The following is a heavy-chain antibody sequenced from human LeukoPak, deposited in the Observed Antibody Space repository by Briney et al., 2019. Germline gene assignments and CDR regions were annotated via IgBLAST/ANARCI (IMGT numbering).Heavy chain of an antibody. D-gene: IGHD3-22*01. CDR1: VFTFTTSA. J-gene: IGHJ6*02. V-gene: IGHV1-58*01. CDR3: AAASIYYDKSNYYSYAMDV. CDR2: IVVGSGNT. Sequence: SVKVSCKASVFTFTTSAVQWLRQARGQRLEWIGWIVVGSGNTNYAQKFQERVTITRDMSTSTVYMDLSSQRSEDTAVYYCAAASIYYDKSNYYSYAMDVWGQGTTVTVSS.